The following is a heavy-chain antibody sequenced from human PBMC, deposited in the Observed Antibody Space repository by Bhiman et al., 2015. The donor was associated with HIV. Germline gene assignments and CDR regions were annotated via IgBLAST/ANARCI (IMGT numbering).Heavy chain of an antibody. CDR3: ASSHSGSYLGYYYYMDV. V-gene: IGHV3-21*01. J-gene: IGHJ6*03. Sequence: EVQLVESGGGLVKPGGSLRLSCAASGFTFSSYSMNWVXQAPGKGLEWVSSISSSSSYIYYADSVKGRFTISRDNAKNSLYLQMNSLRAEDTAVYYCASSHSGSYLGYYYYMDVWGKGTTVTVSS. CDR1: GFTFSSYS. D-gene: IGHD1-26*01. CDR2: ISSSSSYI.